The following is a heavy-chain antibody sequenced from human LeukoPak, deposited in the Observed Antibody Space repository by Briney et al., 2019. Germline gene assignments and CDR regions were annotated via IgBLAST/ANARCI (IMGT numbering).Heavy chain of an antibody. CDR2: INPNSGGT. V-gene: IGHV1-2*04. CDR1: GYTFTGYY. D-gene: IGHD4-17*01. J-gene: IGHJ4*02. Sequence: ASVKVSCKVSGYTFTGYYMHWVRQAPGQGLEWMGWINPNSGGTNYAQNFQGWVTMTRDTSISTAYMELSSLRSEDTAVYYCARTLSTTADFDYWGQGTLVTVSS. CDR3: ARTLSTTADFDY.